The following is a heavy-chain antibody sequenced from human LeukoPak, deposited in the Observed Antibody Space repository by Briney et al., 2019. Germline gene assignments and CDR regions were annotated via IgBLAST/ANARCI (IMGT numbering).Heavy chain of an antibody. CDR3: AKDTAMVFGYFDY. D-gene: IGHD5-18*01. CDR1: GFTFSRHG. CDR2: ISYDGSNK. J-gene: IGHJ4*02. V-gene: IGHV3-30*18. Sequence: GGSLRPSCAASGFTFSRHGMHWVRQAPGKGLEWVAVISYDGSNKYYADSVKGRFTISRDNSKNTLYLQMNSLRAEDTAVYYCAKDTAMVFGYFDYWGQGTLVTVSS.